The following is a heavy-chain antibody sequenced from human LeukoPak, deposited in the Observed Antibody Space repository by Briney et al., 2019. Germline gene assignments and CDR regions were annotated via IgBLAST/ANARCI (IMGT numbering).Heavy chain of an antibody. CDR2: INPNSGGT. V-gene: IGHV1-2*06. J-gene: IGHJ1*01. CDR1: GYTYTGYY. D-gene: IGHD6-13*01. Sequence: GASVKVSCKASGYTYTGYYMHWVRQAPGQGLEWMGRINPNSGGTNYAQKFQGRVTMTRDTSISTAYMELSRLRSHDTAVYYCARGPYSIALHWGQGTLVTVSS. CDR3: ARGPYSIALH.